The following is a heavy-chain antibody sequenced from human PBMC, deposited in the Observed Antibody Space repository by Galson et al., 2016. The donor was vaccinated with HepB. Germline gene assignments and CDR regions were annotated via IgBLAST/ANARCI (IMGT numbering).Heavy chain of an antibody. Sequence: SLRLSCAASGFTFKDYAMDWVRQAPGKGLEWVSAITGSGDSSYYAQSGERRFTISRDNSKSTLYRRMSGLRVEDTAIYYGAKDGECSETTCFWYTGMNVGGQGTPVTVSS. CDR3: AKDGECSETTCFWYTGMNV. CDR1: GFTFKDYA. V-gene: IGHV3-23*01. J-gene: IGHJ6*02. CDR2: ITGSGDSS. D-gene: IGHD2-2*03.